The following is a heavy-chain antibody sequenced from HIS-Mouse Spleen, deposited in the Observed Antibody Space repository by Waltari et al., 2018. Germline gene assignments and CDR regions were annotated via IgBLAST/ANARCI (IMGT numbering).Heavy chain of an antibody. Sequence: QLQLQQWGAGLLTPSEPLSLTCAVYVGSFSRSYWSCIRQPPGKGMEWIGEINHSGSTNNNPSLKSRVTISVDTSKNQFSLKLSSVTAADTAVYYCARGPLGPDAFDIWGQGKMVTVSS. V-gene: IGHV4-34*01. CDR1: VGSFSRSY. CDR2: INHSGST. CDR3: ARGPLGPDAFDI. J-gene: IGHJ3*02.